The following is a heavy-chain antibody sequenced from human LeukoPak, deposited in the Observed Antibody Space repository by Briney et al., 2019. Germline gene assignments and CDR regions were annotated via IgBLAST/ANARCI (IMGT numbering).Heavy chain of an antibody. CDR1: GGTFSSYT. CDR2: IIPILGIA. D-gene: IGHD4-17*01. Sequence: SVKVSCKASGGTFSSYTISRVRQAPGQGLEWMGRIIPILGIANYAQKFQGRVTITADKSTSTAYMELSSLRSEDTAVYYCARDQTTLLFDYWGQGTLVTVSS. V-gene: IGHV1-69*04. CDR3: ARDQTTLLFDY. J-gene: IGHJ4*02.